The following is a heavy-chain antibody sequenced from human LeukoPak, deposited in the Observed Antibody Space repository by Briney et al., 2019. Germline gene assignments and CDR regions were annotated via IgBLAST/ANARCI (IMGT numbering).Heavy chain of an antibody. CDR1: GFIFDNYA. J-gene: IGHJ4*02. Sequence: GGSLRLSCAAPGFIFDNYAIHWVRQAPGKDLEWVSLISGDGGSTFYADSVRGRFTISRDNTRKSLSLQMSSLRSEDTALYYCARESETSGWYDYWGQGTLVTVSS. V-gene: IGHV3-43*02. CDR2: ISGDGGST. CDR3: ARESETSGWYDY. D-gene: IGHD6-19*01.